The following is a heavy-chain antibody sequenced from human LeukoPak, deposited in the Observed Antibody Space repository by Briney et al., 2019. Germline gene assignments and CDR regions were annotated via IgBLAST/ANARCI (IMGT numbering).Heavy chain of an antibody. J-gene: IGHJ4*02. CDR3: ARESGWLDY. Sequence: SETLSLTCIVSGGSISTSAYYWGWIRQPPGEGLQWIGSIYYSGSTYYNPSLKSRVTISVDTSKNQFSLKLSSVTAADTAVYYCARESGWLDYWGQGTLVTVSS. D-gene: IGHD6-19*01. V-gene: IGHV4-39*01. CDR2: IYYSGST. CDR1: GGSISTSAYY.